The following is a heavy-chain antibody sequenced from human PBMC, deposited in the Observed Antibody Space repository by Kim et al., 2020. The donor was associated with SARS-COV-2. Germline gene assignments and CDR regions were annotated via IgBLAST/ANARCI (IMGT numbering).Heavy chain of an antibody. J-gene: IGHJ6*02. V-gene: IGHV4-34*01. CDR2: IHESGSA. CDR1: SGSFSGHY. CDR3: AGGRAGVVPAPILGLGPHYDYFIMYV. Sequence: SETLSLTCAVYSGSFSGHYGSWIRQPPGKGLEWIGKIHESGSANYNPSLMSRVSISIDGSKNQFSLKLSSVTAADTGFYYCAGGRAGVVPAPILGLGPHYDYFIMYVCGHGTTVTVSS. D-gene: IGHD2-2*02.